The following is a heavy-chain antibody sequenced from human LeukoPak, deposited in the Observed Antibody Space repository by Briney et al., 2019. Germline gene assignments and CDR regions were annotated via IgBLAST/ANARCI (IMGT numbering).Heavy chain of an antibody. V-gene: IGHV3-30*02. J-gene: IGHJ4*02. D-gene: IGHD6-19*01. CDR2: IRYDGSNK. CDR1: GFTFNTYN. Sequence: PGGSLRLSCAASGFTFNTYNLNWVRQAPGKGLEWVAFIRYDGSNKYYADSVKGRFTISRDNSKNMLYLQMNSLRAEDTAVYYCAKDHGSGWLYYFDYWGQGTLVTVSS. CDR3: AKDHGSGWLYYFDY.